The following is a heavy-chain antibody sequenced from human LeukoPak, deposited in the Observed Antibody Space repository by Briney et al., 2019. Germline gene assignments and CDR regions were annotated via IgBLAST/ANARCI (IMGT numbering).Heavy chain of an antibody. Sequence: GGSLRLSCAASGFTVSSNYMSWVRQAPGKGLEGVSVIYSGGSTYYADSVKGRFTISRHNSKNTLYLQMNSLRAEDTAVYYCARAYCGGDCSYYYYGMDVWGQGTTVTVSS. D-gene: IGHD2-21*02. J-gene: IGHJ6*02. CDR3: ARAYCGGDCSYYYYGMDV. V-gene: IGHV3-53*04. CDR1: GFTVSSNY. CDR2: IYSGGST.